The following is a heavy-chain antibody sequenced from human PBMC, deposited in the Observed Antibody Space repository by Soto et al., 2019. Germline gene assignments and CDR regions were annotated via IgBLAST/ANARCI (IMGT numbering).Heavy chain of an antibody. V-gene: IGHV1-2*02. Sequence: QVQLVQSGAEVKKPGASVKVSCTASGYTFTDYYIHWVRQAPGQGLEWMGWINPKSGGTSYAQKFQGGVTMTRDTSISTAYMELSSLRSDDTAGYYCARDRADQEIAADPYFDSWGQGTLVTVSS. D-gene: IGHD6-25*01. CDR2: INPKSGGT. J-gene: IGHJ4*02. CDR1: GYTFTDYY. CDR3: ARDRADQEIAADPYFDS.